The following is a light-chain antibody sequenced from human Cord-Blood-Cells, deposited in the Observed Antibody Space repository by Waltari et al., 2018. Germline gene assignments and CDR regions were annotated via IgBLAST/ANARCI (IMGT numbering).Light chain of an antibody. CDR2: AAS. CDR1: QSISSY. CDR3: QLSYSTPPT. J-gene: IGKJ1*01. Sequence: DIQMTQFPSSLSASVGDRVTITFRASQSISSYLNWYHPKPGQAPKLLIYAASSLQSGVPSRFSGSGSGTDFTLTISSRQPEDFATYSCQLSYSTPPTFGQGTKVEIK. V-gene: IGKV1-39*01.